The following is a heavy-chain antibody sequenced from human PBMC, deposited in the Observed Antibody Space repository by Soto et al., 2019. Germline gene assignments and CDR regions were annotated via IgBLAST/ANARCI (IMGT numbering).Heavy chain of an antibody. CDR3: AKDSNKYSSSLRGRYFDY. D-gene: IGHD4-4*01. Sequence: GGSLRLSCAASGFIFSNYAMHWVRQAPGKGLEWVAIISNDETNRYYGASVKGRFTISRDNSKNTLLLQMNSLGAEDTAVYYCAKDSNKYSSSLRGRYFDYWGQGIGVTVSS. CDR1: GFIFSNYA. V-gene: IGHV3-30*18. J-gene: IGHJ4*02. CDR2: ISNDETNR.